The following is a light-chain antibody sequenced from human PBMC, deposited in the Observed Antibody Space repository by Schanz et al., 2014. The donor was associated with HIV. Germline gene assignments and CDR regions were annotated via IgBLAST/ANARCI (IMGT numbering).Light chain of an antibody. CDR1: QSLGGSQ. Sequence: EIVLTQSPVTLSVSPGERATLSCRASQSLGGSQLAWYQHKPGQAPRLLIYGASNRATGIPDRFSGGGSGTDFTLTISRLEPEDFAVYYCQQSGDSGGTFGGGTKVDMK. CDR2: GAS. V-gene: IGKV3-20*01. CDR3: QQSGDSGGT. J-gene: IGKJ4*01.